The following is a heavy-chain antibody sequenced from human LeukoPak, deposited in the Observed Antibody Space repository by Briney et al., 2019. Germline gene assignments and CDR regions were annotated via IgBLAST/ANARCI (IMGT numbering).Heavy chain of an antibody. D-gene: IGHD6-19*01. CDR1: GGSFSGYY. Sequence: SETLSLTCAVYGGSFSGYYWSWIRQPPGKGLEWLGEINHSGSTNYNPSLESRVTISVDTSKNQFSLKLSSVTAADTAVYYCAQSIAVAGHDAFDIWGQGTMVTVSS. CDR3: AQSIAVAGHDAFDI. V-gene: IGHV4-34*01. CDR2: INHSGST. J-gene: IGHJ3*02.